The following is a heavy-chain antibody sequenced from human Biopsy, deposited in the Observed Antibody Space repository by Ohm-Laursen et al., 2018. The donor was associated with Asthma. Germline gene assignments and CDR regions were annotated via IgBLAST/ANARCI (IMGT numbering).Heavy chain of an antibody. CDR2: INASNGNT. J-gene: IGHJ1*01. CDR1: GYTFINYA. D-gene: IGHD4-23*01. V-gene: IGHV1-3*01. CDR3: ARGVVYGGDSYAEYFQH. Sequence: ASVKVSCKASGYTFINYAIHWVRQAPGQRLEWMGWINASNGNTKYSQKFQGRVTISRDTSASTAYMDLSSLRSEDTAVYYCARGVVYGGDSYAEYFQHWGQGTLVTVSS.